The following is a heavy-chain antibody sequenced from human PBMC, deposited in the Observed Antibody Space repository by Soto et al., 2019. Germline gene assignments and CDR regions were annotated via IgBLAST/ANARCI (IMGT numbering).Heavy chain of an antibody. J-gene: IGHJ4*02. V-gene: IGHV3-30-3*01. CDR2: ISYDGSNK. Sequence: QVQLVESGGGVVQPGRSLRLSCAASGFTFSSYAMHWVRQAPGKGLEWVAVISYDGSNKYYADSVKGRFTISRDKSKNTLYLQMNSLRAEDTAVYYCAEGYSSTLRLDYWGQGTLVTVSS. CDR1: GFTFSSYA. CDR3: AEGYSSTLRLDY. D-gene: IGHD6-13*01.